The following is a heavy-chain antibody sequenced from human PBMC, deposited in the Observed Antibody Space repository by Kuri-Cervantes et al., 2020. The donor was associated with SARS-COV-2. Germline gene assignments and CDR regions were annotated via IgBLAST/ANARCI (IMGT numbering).Heavy chain of an antibody. CDR3: ATNTGQ. Sequence: VKVSCKVSGYAFIDHYMLWLQQAPGKWAEWMGLIDPENGETKYAEKFQGRLTLTADTSTDTAYMELSGLRSEDTAVYYCATNTGQWGQGTLVTVSS. J-gene: IGHJ4*02. V-gene: IGHV1-69-2*01. D-gene: IGHD1/OR15-1a*01. CDR1: GYAFIDHY. CDR2: IDPENGET.